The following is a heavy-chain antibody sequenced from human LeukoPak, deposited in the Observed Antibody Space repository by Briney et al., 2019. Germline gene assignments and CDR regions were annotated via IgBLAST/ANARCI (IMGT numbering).Heavy chain of an antibody. Sequence: ASVTVSCKASGYTFTIYGISWERQAPGQGLEWMGWISAYNGNTNYAQKLQGRVTMTTDTSTSTAYMELRSLRSDDTAVYYCARVRGKYSGSYRDAFDIWGQGTMVTVSS. J-gene: IGHJ3*02. V-gene: IGHV1-18*01. CDR2: ISAYNGNT. D-gene: IGHD1-26*01. CDR1: GYTFTIYG. CDR3: ARVRGKYSGSYRDAFDI.